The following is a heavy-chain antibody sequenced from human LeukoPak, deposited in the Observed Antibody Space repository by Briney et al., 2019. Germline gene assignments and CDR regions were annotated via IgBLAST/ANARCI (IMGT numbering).Heavy chain of an antibody. CDR2: ISYDGSNK. D-gene: IGHD4-17*01. J-gene: IGHJ4*02. V-gene: IGHV3-30*18. CDR1: GFTFMSYG. CDR3: AKANDYGLDY. Sequence: GGSLRLSCAASGFTFMSYGMHWVRQAPGKGLEWVAVISYDGSNKYYADSVKGRFTISRDNSKNTLYLQMNSLRAEDTAVYYCAKANDYGLDYWGQGTLVTVSS.